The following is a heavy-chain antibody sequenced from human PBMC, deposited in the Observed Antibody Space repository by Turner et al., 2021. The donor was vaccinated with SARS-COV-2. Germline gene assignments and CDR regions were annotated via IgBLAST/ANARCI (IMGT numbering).Heavy chain of an antibody. CDR3: ASEEVVFRASHTIYYYCMDV. J-gene: IGHJ6*02. Sequence: QLLLQETGPQLVLPSHPLSLTLPPSGRSIGISSYYWGWIRQPPGKGLEWIGSIYYSGSTYYNPSLKRRVTISVDTSKNQFSAKLSSVTAADTAVYYCASEEVVFRASHTIYYYCMDVWGQGTTVTVSS. CDR2: IYYSGST. V-gene: IGHV4-39*01. D-gene: IGHD3-22*01. CDR1: GRSIGISSYY.